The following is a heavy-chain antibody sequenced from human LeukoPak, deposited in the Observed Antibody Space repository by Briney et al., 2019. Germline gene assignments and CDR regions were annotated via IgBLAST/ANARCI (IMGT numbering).Heavy chain of an antibody. CDR1: GYTFTSYG. CDR2: INPNSGGT. J-gene: IGHJ6*02. V-gene: IGHV1-2*02. D-gene: IGHD2-2*02. Sequence: ASVKVSCKASGYTFTSYGISWVRQAPGQGLEWMGWINPNSGGTNYAQKFQGRVTMTRDTSISTAYMELSRLRSDDTAVYYCARDLGYCSSTSCYTRYYYGMDVWGQGTTVTVSS. CDR3: ARDLGYCSSTSCYTRYYYGMDV.